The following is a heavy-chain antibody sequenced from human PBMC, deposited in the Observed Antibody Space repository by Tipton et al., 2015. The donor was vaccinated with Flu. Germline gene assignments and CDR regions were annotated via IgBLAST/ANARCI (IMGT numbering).Heavy chain of an antibody. CDR3: VGALRRLSHDGDFDL. CDR1: GGSISIGSYY. D-gene: IGHD4/OR15-4a*01. J-gene: IGHJ2*01. CDR2: IYTSGST. V-gene: IGHV4-61*02. Sequence: LRLSCIVSGGSISIGSYYWSWIRQPAGKGLEWIGRIYTSGSTNYNPSLKSRVTISVDPSTNQFSLKRSSVTAADTAVYYCVGALRRLSHDGDFDLWGSGTRATDPS.